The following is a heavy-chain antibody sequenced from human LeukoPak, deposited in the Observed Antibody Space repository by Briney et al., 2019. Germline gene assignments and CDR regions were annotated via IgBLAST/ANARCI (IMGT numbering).Heavy chain of an antibody. Sequence: SRTLCLTCAVYGGGFSGYYWGWIRQPPGKGREWIGEINHSGSTHYNPSLTSRVTISVDTSKNQFSLKLSSVCAARTGVYYCAPSPYYYHSSGYYVAPRAGFDIWGQGTMVTVSS. J-gene: IGHJ3*02. D-gene: IGHD3-22*01. CDR1: GGGFSGYY. CDR3: APSPYYYHSSGYYVAPRAGFDI. CDR2: INHSGST. V-gene: IGHV4-34*01.